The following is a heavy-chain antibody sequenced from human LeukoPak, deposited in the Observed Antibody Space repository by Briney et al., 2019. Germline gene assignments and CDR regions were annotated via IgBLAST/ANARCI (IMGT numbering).Heavy chain of an antibody. CDR3: ARVGATGADFDY. CDR2: IYTSGST. CDR1: GGSISSYH. D-gene: IGHD1-26*01. J-gene: IGHJ4*02. Sequence: PSETLSLTCTVSGGSISSYHWSCIPQPAGKGLEWIGHIYTSGSTNYNTSLKSRFTMSVDTSKNQFALTLSSGTAADTAVYYCARVGATGADFDYWGQGTLVTVSS. V-gene: IGHV4-4*07.